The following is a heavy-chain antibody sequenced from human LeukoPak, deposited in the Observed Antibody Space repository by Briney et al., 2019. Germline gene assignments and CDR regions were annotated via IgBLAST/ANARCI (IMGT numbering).Heavy chain of an antibody. J-gene: IGHJ4*02. D-gene: IGHD3-22*01. CDR3: ARADSSGYYHFDY. CDR1: GGSISSGGYS. V-gene: IGHV4-30-2*01. Sequence: PSQTLSLTCAVSGGSISSGGYSWSWIRQPPGKGLEWIGYIYHSGSTYYNPSLKSRVTISVDRPKNQFSLKLSSVTAADTAVYYCARADSSGYYHFDYWGQGTLVTVSS. CDR2: IYHSGST.